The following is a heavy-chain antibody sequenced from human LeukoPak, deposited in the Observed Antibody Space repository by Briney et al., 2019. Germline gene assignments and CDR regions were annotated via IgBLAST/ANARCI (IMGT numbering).Heavy chain of an antibody. J-gene: IGHJ6*03. V-gene: IGHV1-18*01. CDR1: GYTFTSYG. CDR2: ISAYNGNT. Sequence: ASVKVSCKASGYTFTSYGISWVRQAPGQGPEWMGWISAYNGNTNYAQKLQGRVTMTTDTSTSTAYMELRSLRSDDTAVYYCARAPLLSNWGRYYYYYIDVWGKGTTVTVSS. D-gene: IGHD7-27*01. CDR3: ARAPLLSNWGRYYYYYIDV.